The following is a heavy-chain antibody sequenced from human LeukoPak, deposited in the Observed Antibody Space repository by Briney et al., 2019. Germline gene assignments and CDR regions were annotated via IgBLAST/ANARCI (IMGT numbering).Heavy chain of an antibody. J-gene: IGHJ3*02. Sequence: QPGGSLRLSCAASGFTFGSYWMTWVRQAPGKGLEWVAIMKHDGIEKYYVDSVKGRFTISRDNAKNSLYLQMNSLRAEDTAVYYCAKTPGWRLNDAFDIWGQGTMVTVSS. CDR3: AKTPGWRLNDAFDI. CDR2: MKHDGIEK. CDR1: GFTFGSYW. V-gene: IGHV3-7*05. D-gene: IGHD2-21*02.